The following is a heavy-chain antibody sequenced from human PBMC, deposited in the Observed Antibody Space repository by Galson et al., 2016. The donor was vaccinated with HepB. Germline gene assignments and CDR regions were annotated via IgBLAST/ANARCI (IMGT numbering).Heavy chain of an antibody. CDR1: GITFSDAW. J-gene: IGHJ4*02. D-gene: IGHD1-26*01. CDR3: TTINPDILGSTRALDS. V-gene: IGHV3-15*07. CDR2: IKSKSYGGTT. Sequence: SLRLSCAASGITFSDAWMNWVRQAPGKGLEWVGRIKSKSYGGTTDYAAPVQGRFTISRDDSKSTLYLQINSLKIEDTGVFYCTTINPDILGSTRALDSWGRGALVTVSS.